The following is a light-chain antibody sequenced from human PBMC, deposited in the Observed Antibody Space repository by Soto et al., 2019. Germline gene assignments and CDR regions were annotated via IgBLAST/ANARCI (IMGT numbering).Light chain of an antibody. J-gene: IGKJ2*01. CDR2: KAS. Sequence: DVEMTQSPSTLPTSIGDRVTINCRASQNVSNWLAWYQQKPGKAPKLLIYKASRLESGVPSRFSASGSGTDFTLTINTLHSDDFATYFCQQSSKESTFGQGTKQEIK. V-gene: IGKV1-5*03. CDR1: QNVSNW. CDR3: QQSSKEST.